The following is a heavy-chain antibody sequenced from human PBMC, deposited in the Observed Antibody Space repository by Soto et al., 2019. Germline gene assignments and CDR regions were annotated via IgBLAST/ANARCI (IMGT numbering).Heavy chain of an antibody. CDR2: IFSNDEK. Sequence: SGPTLVNPTETLTLTCTVSGFSLSNARRGVSWIRQPPGKALEWLAHIFSNDEKSYSTSLKSRLTISKDTSKSQVALTMTNMDPVDTATYYCARMSYYDILTGQYYFDYWGQGTLVTVSS. V-gene: IGHV2-26*01. CDR3: ARMSYYDILTGQYYFDY. CDR1: GFSLSNARRG. D-gene: IGHD3-9*01. J-gene: IGHJ4*02.